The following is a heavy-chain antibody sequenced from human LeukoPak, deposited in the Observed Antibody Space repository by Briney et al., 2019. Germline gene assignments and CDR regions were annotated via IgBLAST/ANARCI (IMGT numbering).Heavy chain of an antibody. J-gene: IGHJ4*02. Sequence: ASVKVSCKASGYTFTSYDISWVRQAPGQGLEWMGWISAYNGNTNYAQKLQGRVTLTTDTSTSTAYMELRSLRSDDTAVYYCARVGYRHYYGSGSYYPIDYWGQGTLVTVSS. CDR3: ARVGYRHYYGSGSYYPIDY. V-gene: IGHV1-18*01. CDR2: ISAYNGNT. CDR1: GYTFTSYD. D-gene: IGHD3-10*01.